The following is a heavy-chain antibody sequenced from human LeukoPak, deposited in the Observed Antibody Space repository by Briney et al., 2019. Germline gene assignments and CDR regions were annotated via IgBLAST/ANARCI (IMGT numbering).Heavy chain of an antibody. D-gene: IGHD2-8*01. CDR1: DGSINSYY. CDR3: ARHFEKNGCDYYFYY. J-gene: IGHJ4*01. V-gene: IGHV4-59*08. CDR2: IYFRGGT. Sequence: KPPETPSDSCTVSDGSINSYYWSWIRQPPGKGLEPIGYIYFRGGTHYNPSPKSRLSISVDTSKKQFSLKLTSVTAADTAVYYCARHFEKNGCDYYFYYCRGGILVTVSS.